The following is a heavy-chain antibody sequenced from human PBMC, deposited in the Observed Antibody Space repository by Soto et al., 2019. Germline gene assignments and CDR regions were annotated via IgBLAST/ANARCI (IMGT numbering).Heavy chain of an antibody. CDR1: GFTFSSYG. CDR2: IWYDGSNK. V-gene: IGHV3-33*01. CDR3: ARDGRSYDFWSGYSYYYYYYGMDV. J-gene: IGHJ6*02. D-gene: IGHD3-3*01. Sequence: PGESLKISCAASGFTFSSYGMHWVRQAPGKGLEWVAVIWYDGSNKYYADSVKGRYTISRDNSKNTLYLQMNSLRAEDTAVYYCARDGRSYDFWSGYSYYYYYYGMDVWGQGTTVTVSS.